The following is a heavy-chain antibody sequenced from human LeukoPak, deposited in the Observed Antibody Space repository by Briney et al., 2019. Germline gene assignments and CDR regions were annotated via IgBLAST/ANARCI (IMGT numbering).Heavy chain of an antibody. J-gene: IGHJ4*02. CDR1: GFTFSSYG. V-gene: IGHV3-30*18. CDR3: AKGRPTVTTNHGEFDN. D-gene: IGHD4-17*01. CDR2: ISYDGSNK. Sequence: PGGSLRLSCAASGFTFSSYGMHWVRQAPGKGLEWVAVISYDGSNKFYADSVKGRFTISRDNSKNTLYLQMNSLKTEDTAVYYCAKGRPTVTTNHGEFDNWGQGTLLTVSS.